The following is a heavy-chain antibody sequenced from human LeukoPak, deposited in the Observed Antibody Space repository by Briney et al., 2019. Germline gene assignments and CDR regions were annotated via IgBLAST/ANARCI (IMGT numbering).Heavy chain of an antibody. CDR2: FKTNYNQV. D-gene: IGHD4-11*01. CDR1: GFTFSDYA. V-gene: IGHV3-23*05. Sequence: GGSLRLSCVASGFTFSDYAMNWVRQAPGKGLEWVSTFKTNYNQVYYAESVRGRFTISTDNSKNTAYLRMNSLRVEDTALYYCARSVPDYTRFDFWGQGVLVTASS. J-gene: IGHJ4*02. CDR3: ARSVPDYTRFDF.